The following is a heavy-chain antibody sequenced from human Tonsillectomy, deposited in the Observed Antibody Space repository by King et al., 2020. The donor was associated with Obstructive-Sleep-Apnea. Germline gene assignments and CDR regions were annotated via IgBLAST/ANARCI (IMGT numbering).Heavy chain of an antibody. CDR1: GFTFSSYW. CDR3: AGITMVRGVIGY. Sequence: VQLVESGGGLVQPGGSLRLSCAASGFTFSSYWMSWVRQAPGKGLEWVANIKQDGREKYYVDSVEGRFTITKDNAKNSLYLQMNSLRAEDTAVYYCAGITMVRGVIGYWGQGTLVTVSS. CDR2: IKQDGREK. D-gene: IGHD3-10*01. J-gene: IGHJ4*02. V-gene: IGHV3-7*03.